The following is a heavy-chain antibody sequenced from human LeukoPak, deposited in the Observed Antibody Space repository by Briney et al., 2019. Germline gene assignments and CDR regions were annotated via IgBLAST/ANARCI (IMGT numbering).Heavy chain of an antibody. D-gene: IGHD3-16*02. J-gene: IGHJ3*02. CDR1: GYSISSGYY. Sequence: KSSETLSLTCAVSGYSISSGYYWGWIRQPPGKGLEWIGSIYHSGSTYYNPSLKSRVTISVDTSKNRFSLKLSSVTAADTAVYYCARPLDDYVWGSYRFDAFDIWGQGTMVTVSS. CDR2: IYHSGST. CDR3: ARPLDDYVWGSYRFDAFDI. V-gene: IGHV4-38-2*01.